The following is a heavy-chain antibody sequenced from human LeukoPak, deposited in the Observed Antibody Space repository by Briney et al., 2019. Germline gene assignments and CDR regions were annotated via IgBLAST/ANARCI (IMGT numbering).Heavy chain of an antibody. Sequence: ASVKVSCKASGYTFTGYYMHWVRQAPGQGLEWMGWINPNSGGTNYAQKFQGRVTMTRDTSISTAYMELSRLRSDDTAVYYCVKEVGSSWYSAFDIWGQGTMVTVSS. D-gene: IGHD6-13*01. V-gene: IGHV1-2*02. CDR1: GYTFTGYY. CDR2: INPNSGGT. CDR3: VKEVGSSWYSAFDI. J-gene: IGHJ3*02.